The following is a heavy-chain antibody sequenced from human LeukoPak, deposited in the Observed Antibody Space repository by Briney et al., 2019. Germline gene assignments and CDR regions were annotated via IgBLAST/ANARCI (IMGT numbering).Heavy chain of an antibody. J-gene: IGHJ4*01. V-gene: IGHV4-34*01. CDR3: GSRRTAMFGVIKGPIDY. Sequence: SETLSLTCAVYGGSFSDYYWTWIRQPPGKGLEWIGEINHSGSPNNNPSLKSRVSISFDTSKNQFSLKLTSVTAADTAVYYCGSRRTAMFGVIKGPIDYWGQEPWSPSPQ. D-gene: IGHD3-3*01. CDR1: GGSFSDYY. CDR2: INHSGSP.